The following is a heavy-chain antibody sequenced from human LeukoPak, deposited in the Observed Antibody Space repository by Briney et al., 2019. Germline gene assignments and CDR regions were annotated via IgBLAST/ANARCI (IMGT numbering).Heavy chain of an antibody. V-gene: IGHV4-59*01. D-gene: IGHD1-14*01. CDR2: IYYSGST. J-gene: IGHJ6*02. CDR3: ARAPRRSLYYYYGMDV. CDR1: GGSISSYY. Sequence: PSETLFLTCTVSGGSISSYYWSWIRQPPGKGLEWIGYIYYSGSTNYNPSLKSRVTISVDTSKNQFSLKLSSVTAADTAVYYCARAPRRSLYYYYGMDVWGQGTTVTVSS.